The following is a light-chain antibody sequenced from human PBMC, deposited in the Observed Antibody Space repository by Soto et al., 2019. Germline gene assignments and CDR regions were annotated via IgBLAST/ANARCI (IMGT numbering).Light chain of an antibody. J-gene: IGKJ2*01. CDR3: QQCHNWPLT. CDR2: GAS. V-gene: IGKV3-15*01. Sequence: EIVMTQSPATLSLSPGERAALSCRASQSMTSELAWYQQKPGQPPRLLIYGASTRATGVPARFTGSESGSEFTLTISGLQSEDFAVYYCQQCHNWPLTFGQGTRLAI. CDR1: QSMTSE.